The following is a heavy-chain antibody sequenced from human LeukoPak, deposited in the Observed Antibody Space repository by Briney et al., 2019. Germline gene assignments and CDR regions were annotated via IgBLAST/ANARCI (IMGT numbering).Heavy chain of an antibody. CDR3: ARAIRAVARRGLFGRWFDP. CDR2: ISAYNGNT. Sequence: ASVKVSCKASGYTFTSYGISWVRQAPGQGLEWMGRISAYNGNTNYAQKLQGRVTMTTDTSTSTAYMELRSLRSDDTAVYYCARAIRAVARRGLFGRWFDPWGQGTLATVSS. J-gene: IGHJ5*02. D-gene: IGHD3/OR15-3a*01. CDR1: GYTFTSYG. V-gene: IGHV1-18*01.